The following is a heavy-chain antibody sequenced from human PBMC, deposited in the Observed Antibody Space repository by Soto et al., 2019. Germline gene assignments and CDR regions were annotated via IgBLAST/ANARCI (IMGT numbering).Heavy chain of an antibody. V-gene: IGHV1-69*01. J-gene: IGHJ4*02. CDR1: GGTFGNHA. D-gene: IGHD5-18*01. CDR2: IIPVLGVG. Sequence: QVQLVQSGAEVKKPGSSVKVSCKASGGTFGNHAISWVRQAPGQGLEWLGGIIPVLGVGDNAQNFQGRVTSTADASTSTAYLGLSSLRSEDTALYYCAREAGYTYGYVFDYWGQGTLVTVSS. CDR3: AREAGYTYGYVFDY.